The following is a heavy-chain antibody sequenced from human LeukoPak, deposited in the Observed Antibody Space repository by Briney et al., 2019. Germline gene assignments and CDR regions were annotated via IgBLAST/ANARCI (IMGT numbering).Heavy chain of an antibody. CDR1: GFTFSIYG. J-gene: IGHJ3*02. V-gene: IGHV3-30*03. CDR2: ISYDGSNV. CDR3: ARDYFCSSTSCSASGAFDI. Sequence: GGSLRLSCAASGFTFSIYGMHWVRQAPGKGLEWVAVISYDGSNVYYADSVKGRFTIPRDNSTSPLFLQLNSLRPEHAAVYYCARDYFCSSTSCSASGAFDIWGQGTMVSVSS. D-gene: IGHD2-2*01.